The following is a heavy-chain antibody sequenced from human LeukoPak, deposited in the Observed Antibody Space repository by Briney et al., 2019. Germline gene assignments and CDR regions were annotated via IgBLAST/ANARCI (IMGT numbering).Heavy chain of an antibody. D-gene: IGHD1-1*01. CDR2: INHSGST. Sequence: SETLSLTCAVYGGSFSGYYWNWIRQPPGKGLEWIGEINHSGSTSYNPSLKSRVTISVDTSKNQFSLKMSSVTAADTAVYYCARQSSTGLAYWGQGTLVTVSS. CDR3: ARQSSTGLAY. CDR1: GGSFSGYY. J-gene: IGHJ4*02. V-gene: IGHV4-34*01.